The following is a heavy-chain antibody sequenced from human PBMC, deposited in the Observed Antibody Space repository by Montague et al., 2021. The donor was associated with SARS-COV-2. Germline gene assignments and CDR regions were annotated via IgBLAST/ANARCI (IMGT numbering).Heavy chain of an antibody. CDR1: GDSVGSNTAA. V-gene: IGHV6-1*01. CDR2: TNYRFKWTS. Sequence: CAISGDSVGSNTAAWKWIRQAPAGGLEWLGRTNYRFKWTSDYATSVEGRISIDPDTSKNQFFLRLRSVTPEDTGVYYCVRDTGSAQAGFDAWGQGTLVTVSS. CDR3: VRDTGSAQAGFDA. D-gene: IGHD4-17*01. J-gene: IGHJ4*02.